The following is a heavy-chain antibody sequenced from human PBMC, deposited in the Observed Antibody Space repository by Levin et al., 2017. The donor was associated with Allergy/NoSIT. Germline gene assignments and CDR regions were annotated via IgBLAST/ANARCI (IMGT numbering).Heavy chain of an antibody. CDR3: ARTRPNYSFFDWFDP. CDR2: IYHSGST. CDR1: GGSISSYY. D-gene: IGHD3-10*01. Sequence: NSSETLSLTCTVSGGSISSYYWSWIRQPPGKGLEWIGYIYHSGSTNYNPSLKSRVTISVDTSKNQFSLKLSSVTAADTAVYYCARTRPNYSFFDWFDPWGQGTLVTVSS. J-gene: IGHJ5*02. V-gene: IGHV4-59*01.